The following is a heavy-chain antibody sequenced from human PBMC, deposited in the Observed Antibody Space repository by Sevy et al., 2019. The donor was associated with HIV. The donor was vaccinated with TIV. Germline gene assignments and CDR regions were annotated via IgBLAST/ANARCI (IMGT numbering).Heavy chain of an antibody. CDR2: IKSNIDGETT. Sequence: GGSLRLSCAVSGFTFNNAWMNWVRQAPGTGLQWVGLIKSNIDGETTDYAAPVKGRFTISRDDSKTTLYLQMNNLKIEDTAVYYCATAPGYYDSAPFDYWGPGTLVTVSS. CDR3: ATAPGYYDSAPFDY. D-gene: IGHD3-22*01. V-gene: IGHV3-15*01. J-gene: IGHJ4*02. CDR1: GFTFNNAW.